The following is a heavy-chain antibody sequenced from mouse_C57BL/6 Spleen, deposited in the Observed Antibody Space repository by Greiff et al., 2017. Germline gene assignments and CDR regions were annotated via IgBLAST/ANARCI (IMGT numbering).Heavy chain of an antibody. CDR1: GYAFTNYL. D-gene: IGHD2-4*01. Sequence: QVQLQQSGAELVRPGTSVKVSCKASGYAFTNYLIAWVKQRPGQGLEWIGVINPGSGGTNYNEKFKGKATLTADKSSSTAYMQRSSLTSEESAVYFCARLNDYDVGDDWGKGTTLTVSS. CDR3: ARLNDYDVGDD. J-gene: IGHJ2*01. V-gene: IGHV1-54*01. CDR2: INPGSGGT.